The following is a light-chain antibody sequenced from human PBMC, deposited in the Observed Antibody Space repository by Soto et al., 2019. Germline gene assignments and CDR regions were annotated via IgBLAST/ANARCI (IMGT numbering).Light chain of an antibody. J-gene: IGKJ1*01. CDR2: RIF. V-gene: IGKV3-15*01. CDR1: QSVSSN. CDR3: LQHYSWPWT. Sequence: DIVLTHSPGTLSLSPCEGATLSRTASQSVSSNLAWYQQKPGQAPRLVLLRIFTRAIGVPARFSGSGSETEFTLTISGLQSEDSGVYYCLQHYSWPWTFGQGTKVDIK.